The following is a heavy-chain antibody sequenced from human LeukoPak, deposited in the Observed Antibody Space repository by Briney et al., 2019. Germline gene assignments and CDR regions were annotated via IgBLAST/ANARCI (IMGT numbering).Heavy chain of an antibody. Sequence: GGYLRLYCAASGFTFSSYWMSWVRQAPGKGLEWVANIKQDGSEKYYVDSVKGRFTISRDNAKNSLYLQMNSLRAEDTAVYYCARDDIVVVPAVSHNVDYWGQGTLVTVSS. V-gene: IGHV3-7*01. J-gene: IGHJ4*02. CDR1: GFTFSSYW. CDR3: ARDDIVVVPAVSHNVDY. D-gene: IGHD2-2*01. CDR2: IKQDGSEK.